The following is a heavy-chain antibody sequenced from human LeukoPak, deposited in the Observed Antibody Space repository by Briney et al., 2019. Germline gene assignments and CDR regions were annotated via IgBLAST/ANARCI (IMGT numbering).Heavy chain of an antibody. CDR3: ASGYSGSYYDAFDI. V-gene: IGHV1-18*01. Sequence: ASVKVSCKASGGTFSNSGVNWVRQAPGQGLEWMGWISAYNGNTNYAQKLQGRVTMTTDTSTSTAYMELRSLRSDDTAVYYCASGYSGSYYDAFDIWGQGTMVTVSS. CDR1: GGTFSNSG. J-gene: IGHJ3*02. D-gene: IGHD1-26*01. CDR2: ISAYNGNT.